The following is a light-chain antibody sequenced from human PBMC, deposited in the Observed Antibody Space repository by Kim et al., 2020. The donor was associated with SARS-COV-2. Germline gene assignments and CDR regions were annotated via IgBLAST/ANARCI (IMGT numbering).Light chain of an antibody. CDR1: SLRSYY. Sequence: AFGQTVRTSCQGDSLRSYYASWYQQKPGQAPVCVIYGKNNRPSGLPDRFSGSSSGNTASLTITGAQAEDKTDYYCNSRDSSDNHYVFGTGTKVTVL. V-gene: IGLV3-19*01. J-gene: IGLJ1*01. CDR2: GKN. CDR3: NSRDSSDNHYV.